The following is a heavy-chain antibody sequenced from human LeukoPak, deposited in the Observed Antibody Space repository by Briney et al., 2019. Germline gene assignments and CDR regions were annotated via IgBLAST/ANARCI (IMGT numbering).Heavy chain of an antibody. CDR3: ARADPSGYSGYVDY. CDR1: GGSFSGYY. V-gene: IGHV4-34*01. CDR2: INHSGST. D-gene: IGHD5-12*01. Sequence: PSETLSLTCAVYGGSFSGYYWSWIRQPPGKGLEWIGEINHSGSTNYHPSLKSRVTISVDTSKNQFSLKLSSVSAADTAVYYCARADPSGYSGYVDYWGQGTLVTVSS. J-gene: IGHJ4*02.